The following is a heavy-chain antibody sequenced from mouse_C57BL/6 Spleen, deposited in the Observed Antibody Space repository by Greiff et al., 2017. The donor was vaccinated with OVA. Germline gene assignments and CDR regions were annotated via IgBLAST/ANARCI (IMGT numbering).Heavy chain of an antibody. CDR3: ARDWDGRFDY. Sequence: LQESGPELVKPGASVKISCKASGYAFSSSWMNWVKQRPGKGLEWIGRIYPGDGDTNYNGKFKGKATLTADKSSSTAYMQLSSLTSEDSAVYFCARDWDGRFDYWGQGTTLTVSS. V-gene: IGHV1-82*01. J-gene: IGHJ2*01. CDR1: GYAFSSSW. D-gene: IGHD4-1*01. CDR2: IYPGDGDT.